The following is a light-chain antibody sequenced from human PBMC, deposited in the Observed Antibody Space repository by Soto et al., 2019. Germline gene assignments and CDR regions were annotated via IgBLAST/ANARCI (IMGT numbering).Light chain of an antibody. V-gene: IGLV2-14*01. CDR2: KVS. Sequence: QSALTQPASVSGSPGQSITIPCTGSSNDIGGYNYVSWYQQHPGRAPKLVIYKVSDRPSGVSTRFSASKSGNTASLTISGLQAEDEADYYCSSKTSSSSPFVFGTGTKLTVL. CDR1: SNDIGGYNY. J-gene: IGLJ1*01. CDR3: SSKTSSSSPFV.